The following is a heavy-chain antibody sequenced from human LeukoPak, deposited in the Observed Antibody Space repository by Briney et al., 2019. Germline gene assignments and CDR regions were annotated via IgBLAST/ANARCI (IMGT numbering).Heavy chain of an antibody. Sequence: GRSLRLSCAASGFTFDDYAMHWVRHAPGKGLEWVSGISWNSGSIGYADSVKGRFTISRDNAKNSLYLQMNSLRAEDTALYYCAKYSGSFLGVYYFDYWGQGTLVTVSS. J-gene: IGHJ4*02. CDR2: ISWNSGSI. D-gene: IGHD1-26*01. V-gene: IGHV3-9*01. CDR3: AKYSGSFLGVYYFDY. CDR1: GFTFDDYA.